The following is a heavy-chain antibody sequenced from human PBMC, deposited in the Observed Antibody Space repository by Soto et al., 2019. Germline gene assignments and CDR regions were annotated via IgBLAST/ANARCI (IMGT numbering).Heavy chain of an antibody. J-gene: IGHJ6*02. V-gene: IGHV3-33*01. CDR2: IWYDGSNK. CDR3: ARKVAGTDSYGMHV. Sequence: GGSLRLSCAASGFTFSSYGMHWVRQAPGKGLEWVALIWYDGSNKYYADSVKGRFTISRDNSNNILYLQMDSLRAEDTAVYYCARKVAGTDSYGMHVWGQGTTVTVSS. CDR1: GFTFSSYG. D-gene: IGHD6-19*01.